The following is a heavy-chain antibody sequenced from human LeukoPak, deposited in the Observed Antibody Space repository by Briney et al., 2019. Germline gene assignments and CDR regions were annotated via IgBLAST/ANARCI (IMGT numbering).Heavy chain of an antibody. CDR2: IKQDGSEK. CDR1: GYSISSEYY. V-gene: IGHV3-7*01. CDR3: ARDHCQERDCNHYYYYMDV. J-gene: IGHJ6*03. D-gene: IGHD2-21*02. Sequence: ETLSLTCTVSGYSISSEYYWGWMRQPPGKGLEWVANIKQDGSEKYYVDSVKGRFTISRDNAKNSLYLQMNSLRAEDTAVYYCARDHCQERDCNHYYYYMDVWGKGTTVTVSS.